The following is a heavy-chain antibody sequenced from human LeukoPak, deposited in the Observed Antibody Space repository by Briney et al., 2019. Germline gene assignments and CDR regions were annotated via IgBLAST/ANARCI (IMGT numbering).Heavy chain of an antibody. D-gene: IGHD4-23*01. CDR1: GGSISSYY. J-gene: IGHJ3*02. V-gene: IGHV4-59*08. CDR2: IYYRGST. CDR3: AGYGGNSRAAFDI. Sequence: SETLSLTCTVSGGSISSYYWSWIRQPPGKGLEWIGYIYYRGSTNYNPSLKSRVTISVDTSKNQFSLKLSSVTAADTAVYYCAGYGGNSRAAFDIWGQGTMVTVSS.